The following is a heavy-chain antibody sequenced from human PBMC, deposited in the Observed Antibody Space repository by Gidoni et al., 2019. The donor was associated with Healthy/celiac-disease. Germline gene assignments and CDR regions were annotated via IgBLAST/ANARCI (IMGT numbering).Heavy chain of an antibody. V-gene: IGHV5-51*01. CDR3: ARPSAAEPYYYGMDV. CDR1: GNSLTSYW. CDR2: IYPVDSDP. Sequence: EVQLGQYGAEVKKAGESMKSAGKGSGNSLTSYWIGWVRQMPGKGLEWMGIIYPVDSDPRYSPSFQGQVTLSADKSISTAYLQWSSLQASATAMYYCARPSAAEPYYYGMDVWGQGTTVTVSS. J-gene: IGHJ6*02.